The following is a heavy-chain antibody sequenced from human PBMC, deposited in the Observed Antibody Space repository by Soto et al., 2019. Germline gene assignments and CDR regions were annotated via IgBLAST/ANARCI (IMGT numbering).Heavy chain of an antibody. CDR3: ARGPRYDFWSGYYPRNWFDP. CDR1: GGSFSGYY. D-gene: IGHD3-3*01. V-gene: IGHV4-34*01. Sequence: QVQLQQWGAGLLKPSETLSLTCAVYGGSFSGYYWSWIRQPPGKGLEWIGEINHSGSTNYNPSLKSRVTISVDTSKNQFSLKLSSVTAADTAVYYCARGPRYDFWSGYYPRNWFDPWGQGTLVTVSS. J-gene: IGHJ5*02. CDR2: INHSGST.